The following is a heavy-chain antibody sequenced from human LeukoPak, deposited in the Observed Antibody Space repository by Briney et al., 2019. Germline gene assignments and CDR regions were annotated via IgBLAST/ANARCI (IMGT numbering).Heavy chain of an antibody. CDR3: ARAIYSRAWYASDI. V-gene: IGHV4-59*01. CDR2: IYYSGST. J-gene: IGHJ3*02. D-gene: IGHD6-19*01. CDR1: GGSISSYY. Sequence: SETLSLTCTVSGGSISSYYWSWIRQPPGKGLEWIGYIYYSGSTNYSPSLKSRVTISVDTSKNQFSLRVNSVTAADTAVYYCARAIYSRAWYASDIWGQGTVVTVSA.